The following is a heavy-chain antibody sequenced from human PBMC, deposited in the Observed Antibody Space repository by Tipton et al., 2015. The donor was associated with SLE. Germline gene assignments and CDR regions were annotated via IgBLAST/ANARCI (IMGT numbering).Heavy chain of an antibody. D-gene: IGHD3-3*01. J-gene: IGHJ4*02. CDR2: IDPRGGIT. CDR1: GYILNNFY. V-gene: IGHV1-46*02. Sequence: QVQLVQSGAEVKKPGASVKVSCKASGYILNNFYIHWVRRAPGQGLEWMGRIDPRGGITENAQNFQGRITMTRDTSTNTLYMELSSLTSDDTAVYYCARDWANYDFWSGYLDYWGQGTPVTVSS. CDR3: ARDWANYDFWSGYLDY.